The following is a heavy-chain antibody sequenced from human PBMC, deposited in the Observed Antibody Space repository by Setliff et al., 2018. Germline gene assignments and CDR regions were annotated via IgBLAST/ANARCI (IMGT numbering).Heavy chain of an antibody. D-gene: IGHD2-2*01. Sequence: SSETLSLTCSVSGGSITGHYWSWIRQTPGKGLEWIGYSNYTGSPNYKNPSLASRATISVDSAKNQVSLRLSSVTAADTAVYYCARWMEYYQRDNRGEGGMDVWGKGTTVTVSS. CDR3: ARWMEYYQRDNRGEGGMDV. CDR1: GGSITGHY. V-gene: IGHV4-59*11. CDR2: SNYTGSP. J-gene: IGHJ6*03.